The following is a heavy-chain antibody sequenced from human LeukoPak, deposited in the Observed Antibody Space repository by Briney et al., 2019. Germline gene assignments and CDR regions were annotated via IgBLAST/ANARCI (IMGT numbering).Heavy chain of an antibody. CDR2: ISAYSGNT. Sequence: ASVKVSCKASGYTSTSYGISWVRQAPGQGREWMGWISAYSGNTNYAQKLQGRVIMTTDTSTSTAYMELRSLRSDDTAVYYCARVSSWNYPPGDYWGQGTLVTVSS. CDR3: ARVSSWNYPPGDY. J-gene: IGHJ4*02. D-gene: IGHD1-7*01. CDR1: GYTSTSYG. V-gene: IGHV1-18*01.